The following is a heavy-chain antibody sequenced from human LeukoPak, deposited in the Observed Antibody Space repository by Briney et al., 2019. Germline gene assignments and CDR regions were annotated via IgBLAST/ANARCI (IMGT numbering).Heavy chain of an antibody. CDR3: AKGTKYFDWLFHFDY. J-gene: IGHJ4*02. D-gene: IGHD3-9*01. V-gene: IGHV3-23*01. CDR1: GFTFSSYA. CDR2: ISGSGGST. Sequence: GGSLRLSCAASGFTFSSYAMSWVRQAPGKGLEWVSVISGSGGSTYYADSVKGRFTISRDNSKNTLYLQMNSLRAEVTAVYYCAKGTKYFDWLFHFDYWGQGTLVTVSS.